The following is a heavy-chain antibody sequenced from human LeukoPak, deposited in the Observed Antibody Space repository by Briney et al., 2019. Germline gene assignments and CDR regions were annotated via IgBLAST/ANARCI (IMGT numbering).Heavy chain of an antibody. D-gene: IGHD3-10*02. V-gene: IGHV1-58*02. CDR2: IVVGSGNT. CDR3: AAGTRTMYAFDI. CDR1: GFTFTSSA. J-gene: IGHJ3*02. Sequence: ASVKVSCTASGFTFTSSAMQWVRQARGQRLEWIGWIVVGSGNTNYAQKFQERVTITRDMSTSTAYMELSSLRSEDTAVYYCAAGTRTMYAFDIWSQGTMVTVSS.